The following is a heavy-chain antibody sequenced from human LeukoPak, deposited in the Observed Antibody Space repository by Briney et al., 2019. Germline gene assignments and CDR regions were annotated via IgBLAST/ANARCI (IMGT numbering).Heavy chain of an antibody. CDR3: AKESSYYGSGSYYKAFDY. D-gene: IGHD3-10*01. CDR1: GFTFSSYA. J-gene: IGHJ4*02. V-gene: IGHV3-23*01. Sequence: PGGSLRLSCAASGFTFSSYAMSWVRQAPGKGLEWISAISGCPSSTYYADSVKGRFTISRDNSKNTLYLQMNSLRAEDTAVYYCAKESSYYGSGSYYKAFDYWGQGTLVTVSS. CDR2: ISGCPSST.